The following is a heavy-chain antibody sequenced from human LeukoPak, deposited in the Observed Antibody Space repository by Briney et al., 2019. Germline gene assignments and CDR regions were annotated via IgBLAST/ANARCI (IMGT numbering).Heavy chain of an antibody. V-gene: IGHV3-23*01. J-gene: IGHJ4*02. CDR1: GFTFSSYA. CDR2: ISGSGGST. D-gene: IGHD3-22*01. CDR3: AKDHYYYDSSGYYYGDFDY. Sequence: GGSLRLSCAASGFTFSSYAMSWVRQAPGKGLEWVSAISGSGGSTYYADSVKGRFTISRDNSKNTLYLQMNSLRAEDTAVYYCAKDHYYYDSSGYYYGDFDYWGQGTLVTVSS.